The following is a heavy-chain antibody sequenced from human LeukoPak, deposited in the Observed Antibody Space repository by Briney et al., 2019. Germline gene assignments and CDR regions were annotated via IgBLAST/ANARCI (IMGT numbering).Heavy chain of an antibody. CDR1: GGSISSGGYY. CDR2: IHHSGSS. J-gene: IGHJ5*02. D-gene: IGHD3-10*01. CDR3: ANYGSGSYRFDP. V-gene: IGHV4-31*03. Sequence: PSETLSLTCTVSGGSISSGGYYWSWIRQHPGTGLEWIGYIHHSGSSYYNPSLKSRVIISVDTSKNQFSLKLNSVTAADTAVYYCANYGSGSYRFDPWGQGTLVTVSS.